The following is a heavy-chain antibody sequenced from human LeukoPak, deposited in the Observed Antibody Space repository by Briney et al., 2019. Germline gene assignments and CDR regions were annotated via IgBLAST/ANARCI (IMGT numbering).Heavy chain of an antibody. CDR1: GASVSRGSYY. V-gene: IGHV4-61*02. CDR2: IYTSGNT. D-gene: IGHD1-26*01. CDR3: ARDRGSYLGDAFDI. J-gene: IGHJ3*02. Sequence: PSETLSLTCTVSGASVSRGSYYWNWIRQPAGKGLEWIGRIYTSGNTNYNPSLKSRVTISLDTSKNQFSLKLTSVTAADTAVYYCARDRGSYLGDAFDIWGQGTMVTVSS.